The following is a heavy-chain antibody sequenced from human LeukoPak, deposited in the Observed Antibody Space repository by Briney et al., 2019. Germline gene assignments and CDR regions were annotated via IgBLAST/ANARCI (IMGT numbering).Heavy chain of an antibody. J-gene: IGHJ4*02. CDR3: ARESSSWYVPDY. CDR2: IYYSGST. CDR1: GGSISSSYYY. Sequence: SETLSLTCTVSGGSISSSYYYWGWIRQPPGKGLEWIGYIYYSGSTNYNPSLKSRVTISVDTSKNQFSLKLSSVTAADTAVYYCARESSSWYVPDYWGQGTLVTVSS. V-gene: IGHV4-61*01. D-gene: IGHD6-13*01.